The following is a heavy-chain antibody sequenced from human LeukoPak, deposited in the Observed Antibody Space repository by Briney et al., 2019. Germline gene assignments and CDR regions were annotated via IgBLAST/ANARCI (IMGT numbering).Heavy chain of an antibody. D-gene: IGHD1-20*01. Sequence: PSETLSLTCAVYGGSFSGYYWSWIRQPPGKGLEWIGEINHSGSTNYNPSLKSRVTISVDTPKNQFSLKLSSVTAADTAVYYCARGRYGPYNYYYYGMDVWGQGTTVTVSS. CDR2: INHSGST. CDR1: GGSFSGYY. V-gene: IGHV4-34*01. CDR3: ARGRYGPYNYYYYGMDV. J-gene: IGHJ6*02.